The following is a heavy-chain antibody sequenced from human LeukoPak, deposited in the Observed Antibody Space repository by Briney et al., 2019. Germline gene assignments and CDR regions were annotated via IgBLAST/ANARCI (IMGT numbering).Heavy chain of an antibody. CDR1: GYTFTSYD. V-gene: IGHV1-8*01. D-gene: IGHD1-26*01. CDR3: ARAPKELRYAFDI. CDR2: MNPNSGNT. J-gene: IGHJ3*02. Sequence: ASVKVSCKASGYTFTSYDINWVRRATGQGLEWMGWMNPNSGNTGYAQKFQGRVTMTRNTSISTAYMELSSLRSEDTAVYYCARAPKELRYAFDIWGQGTMVTVSS.